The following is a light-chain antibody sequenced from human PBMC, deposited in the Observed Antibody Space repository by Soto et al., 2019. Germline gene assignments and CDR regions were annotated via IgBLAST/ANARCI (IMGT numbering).Light chain of an antibody. J-gene: IGKJ1*01. CDR2: GAS. V-gene: IGKV3-15*01. CDR3: QQYNNWPRT. CDR1: QSVSIS. Sequence: EIVMTQSPATLSVSPGEGATLSCRASQSVSISLAWYQQHPGQAPRLLIYGASARATGIPARFSGSGSGTEFTLTISSLQSEDFAVYYCQQYNNWPRTFGQGTKVEIK.